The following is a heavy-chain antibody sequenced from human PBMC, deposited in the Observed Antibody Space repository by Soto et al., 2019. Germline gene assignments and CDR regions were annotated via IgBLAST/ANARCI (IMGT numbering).Heavy chain of an antibody. CDR3: AKVLFSGSYRPFDAFDI. Sequence: GGSLRLSCAASGFTFSSYAMSWVRQAPGNGLEWVSAISGSGGSTYYADSVKGRFTISRDNSKNTLYLQMNSLRAEDTAVYYCAKVLFSGSYRPFDAFDIWGQGTMVTVSS. D-gene: IGHD1-26*01. J-gene: IGHJ3*02. V-gene: IGHV3-23*01. CDR2: ISGSGGST. CDR1: GFTFSSYA.